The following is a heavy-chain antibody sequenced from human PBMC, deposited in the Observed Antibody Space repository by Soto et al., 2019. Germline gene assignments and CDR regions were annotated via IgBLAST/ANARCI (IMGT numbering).Heavy chain of an antibody. CDR1: GYTVTSYG. Sequence: QVQLVQSGAEVKKPGASVKVSCKASGYTVTSYGIIWVRQAPGQGLEWMGWISAYNGNTNYAQKLQGRVTMNTDTSTSPASMEMRRRRSDDTAVYYCARGAYYSGPVTELIMFDPWGQGTLVTVSS. D-gene: IGHD3-10*01. V-gene: IGHV1-18*01. J-gene: IGHJ5*02. CDR2: ISAYNGNT. CDR3: ARGAYYSGPVTELIMFDP.